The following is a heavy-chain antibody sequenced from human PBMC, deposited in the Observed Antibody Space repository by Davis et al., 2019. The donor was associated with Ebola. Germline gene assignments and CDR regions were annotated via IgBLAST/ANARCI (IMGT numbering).Heavy chain of an antibody. CDR3: ARGYDYGDY. Sequence: GSLRLSCAASGFTFSSYSMNWVRQPPGKGLEWIGEINHSGSTNYNPSLKSRVTISVDTSKNQFSLKLSSVTAADTALYFCARGYDYGDYWGQGTLVTVSS. CDR1: GFTFSSYS. D-gene: IGHD3-16*01. V-gene: IGHV4-34*01. CDR2: INHSGST. J-gene: IGHJ4*02.